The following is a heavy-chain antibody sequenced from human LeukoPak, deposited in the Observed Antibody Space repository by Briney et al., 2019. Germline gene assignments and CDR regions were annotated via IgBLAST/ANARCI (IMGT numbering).Heavy chain of an antibody. V-gene: IGHV3-9*01. CDR2: ISWNSGSI. CDR3: AKDIGGGEFYYFDY. D-gene: IGHD3-16*01. Sequence: GGSLRLSCAASGFTFDDYAMHWVRQAPGKGLEWVSGISWNSGSIGYADSVKGRFTISRDNAKNSLYLQMNSLRAEDTALYYCAKDIGGGEFYYFDYWGQGTLVTVSS. J-gene: IGHJ4*02. CDR1: GFTFDDYA.